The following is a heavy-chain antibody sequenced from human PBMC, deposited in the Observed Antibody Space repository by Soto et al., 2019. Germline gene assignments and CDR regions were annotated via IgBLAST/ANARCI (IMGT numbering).Heavy chain of an antibody. J-gene: IGHJ3*02. D-gene: IGHD5-12*01. V-gene: IGHV1-69*02. CDR1: GGTFSSYT. CDR2: IIPILGIA. Sequence: QVQLVQSGAEVKKPGSSVKVSCKASGGTFSSYTISWVRQAPGQGLEWMGRIIPILGIANYAQKFQGRVTITADKPTSTAHMELSSLRSEDTAVYYCASGDLVATIEGFDNWGQGTKVTGS. CDR3: ASGDLVATIEGFDN.